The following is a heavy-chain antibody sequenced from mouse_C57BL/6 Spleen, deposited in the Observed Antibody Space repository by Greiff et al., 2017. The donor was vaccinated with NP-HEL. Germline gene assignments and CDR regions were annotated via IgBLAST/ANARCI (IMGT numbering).Heavy chain of an antibody. V-gene: IGHV1-81*01. CDR2: IYPRSGNT. D-gene: IGHD2-4*01. Sequence: QVQLQQSGAELARPGASVKLSCKASGYTFTSYGISWVKQRTGQGLEWIGEIYPRSGNTYYNEKFKGKATLTADKSSSTAYMELRSLTSEDSAVYFCARGDYERGDFDYWGQGTTLTVSS. CDR3: ARGDYERGDFDY. CDR1: GYTFTSYG. J-gene: IGHJ2*01.